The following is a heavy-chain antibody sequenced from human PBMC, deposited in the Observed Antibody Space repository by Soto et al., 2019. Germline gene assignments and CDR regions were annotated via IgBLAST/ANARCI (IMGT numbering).Heavy chain of an antibody. CDR2: IYYSGST. D-gene: IGHD2-15*01. J-gene: IGHJ4*02. V-gene: IGHV4-59*08. CDR3: ARSSIYCSGGSCYGY. CDR1: GGSISIYY. Sequence: PSETLSLTCTASGGSISIYYWSWIRQPQGKGLEWIGYIYYSGSTNYNPSLKSRVTISVDTSKNQFSLKLSSVTAADTAVYYCARSSIYCSGGSCYGYWGQGTLVTVSS.